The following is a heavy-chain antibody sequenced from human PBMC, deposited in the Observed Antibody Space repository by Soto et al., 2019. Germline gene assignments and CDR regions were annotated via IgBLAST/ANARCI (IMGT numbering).Heavy chain of an antibody. CDR3: AKDGDSSSWGRNWFDP. V-gene: IGHV3-30*18. CDR1: GFTFSSYG. Sequence: PGGSLRRSCAASGFTFSSYGMHWVRQAPGKGLEWVAVISYDGSNKYYADSVKGRFTVSRDNSKNTLYLQMNSLRAEDTAVYYCAKDGDSSSWGRNWFDPWGQGTLVTVSS. CDR2: ISYDGSNK. D-gene: IGHD6-13*01. J-gene: IGHJ5*02.